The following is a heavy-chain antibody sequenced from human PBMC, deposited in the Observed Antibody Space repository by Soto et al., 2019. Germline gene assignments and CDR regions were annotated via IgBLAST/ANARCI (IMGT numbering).Heavy chain of an antibody. CDR3: ARGGGVGVAGSAAFDM. CDR1: GYPVTAYY. D-gene: IGHD3-3*01. V-gene: IGHV1-2*05. Sequence: QLHLVQSGAVVKKPGASVTVSCSASGYPVTAYYMHWVRQAPGRGLEWMGGINPATGAAKYTQTCQGRVTMTRDTSTSTVFMELSGLPSEDTVVFYCARGGGVGVAGSAAFDMWGQGTLVTVYS. CDR2: INPATGAA. J-gene: IGHJ3*02.